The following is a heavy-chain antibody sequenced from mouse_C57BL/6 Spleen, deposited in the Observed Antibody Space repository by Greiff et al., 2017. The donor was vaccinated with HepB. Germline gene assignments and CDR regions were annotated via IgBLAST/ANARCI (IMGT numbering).Heavy chain of an antibody. V-gene: IGHV1-82*01. CDR3: ARYGLLYYFDY. Sequence: QVQLQQSGPELVKPGASVKISCKASGYAFSSSWMNWVKQRPGKGLEWIGRIYPGDGDTNYNGKFKGKATLTADKSSSTAYMQLSSLTSEDSAVYFCARYGLLYYFDYWGQGTTLTVSS. CDR2: IYPGDGDT. J-gene: IGHJ2*01. CDR1: GYAFSSSW. D-gene: IGHD1-2*01.